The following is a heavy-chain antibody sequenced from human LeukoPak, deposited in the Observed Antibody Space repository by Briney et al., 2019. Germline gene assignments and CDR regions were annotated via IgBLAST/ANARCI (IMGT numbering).Heavy chain of an antibody. J-gene: IGHJ5*02. CDR2: IYYSGTT. Sequence: SETLSLTCTVSGGSISSYYWNWIRQSPGKGLEWIGYIYYSGTTKYNPSLTSRVTISVGTSKNQFSLKLNSVTAADTAVYFCARGDYDTLTGYWNWFDPWGQGTLVTVSS. CDR3: ARGDYDTLTGYWNWFDP. D-gene: IGHD3-9*01. V-gene: IGHV4-59*01. CDR1: GGSISSYY.